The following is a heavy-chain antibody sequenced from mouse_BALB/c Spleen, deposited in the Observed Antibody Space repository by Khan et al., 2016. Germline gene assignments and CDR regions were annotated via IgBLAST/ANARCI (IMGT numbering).Heavy chain of an antibody. CDR1: GYTFTNYG. CDR3: ARDGNYYAMDY. V-gene: IGHV9-3-1*01. CDR2: INTYTGEP. Sequence: QIQLVQSGPELKKPGETVKISCKTSGYTFTNYGMNWVKQAPGKGLKWMGWINTYTGEPAYADDFKGRFALSLETSARTAFLLINNLKNEDTATYFCARDGNYYAMDYWCQGTSVTVSS. D-gene: IGHD2-1*01. J-gene: IGHJ4*01.